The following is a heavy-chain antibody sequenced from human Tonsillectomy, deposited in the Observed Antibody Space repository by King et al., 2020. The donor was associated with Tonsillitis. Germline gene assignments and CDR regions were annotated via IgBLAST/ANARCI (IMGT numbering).Heavy chain of an antibody. V-gene: IGHV3-48*01. Sequence: VQLVQSGGGLVQPGGSLRLSCAASGVTFSRDSMSWVRQAPGKGLEWVSYIDSRSDRIYYADSVKGRFTISRENARNSLYLQMHSLRAEDTALYYCARAPMVRGVITHFDYWGQGTLVTVSS. CDR3: ARAPMVRGVITHFDY. CDR1: GVTFSRDS. J-gene: IGHJ4*02. CDR2: IDSRSDRI. D-gene: IGHD3-10*01.